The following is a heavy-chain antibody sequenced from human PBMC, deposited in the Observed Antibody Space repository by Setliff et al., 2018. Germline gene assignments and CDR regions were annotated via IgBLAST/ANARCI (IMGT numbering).Heavy chain of an antibody. Sequence: SETLSLTCTVSGGSISSDYWAWIRQTPGKGLEWIGYIHYTGSTNYNPSLKSRVTISMDTSKNQFSLKVSSVTAADTAVYYCARSFSRREKFLLDYWGQGALVTVSS. V-gene: IGHV4-59*12. CDR2: IHYTGST. CDR1: GGSISSDY. J-gene: IGHJ4*02. CDR3: ARSFSRREKFLLDY.